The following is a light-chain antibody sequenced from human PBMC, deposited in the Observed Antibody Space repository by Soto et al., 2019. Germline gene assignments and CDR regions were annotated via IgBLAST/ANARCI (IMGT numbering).Light chain of an antibody. CDR1: QNVNNN. CDR3: QQGRNWPLT. J-gene: IGKJ4*01. V-gene: IGKV3D-15*01. Sequence: EIVMTQSPATLSASPGEGATLSCKAGQNVNNNLAGYQQRPGQPPRLLIYDASTRATGISARFSGSGYGTDFTLTISSLQSEDFAVYFCQQGRNWPLTFGGGTKVEIK. CDR2: DAS.